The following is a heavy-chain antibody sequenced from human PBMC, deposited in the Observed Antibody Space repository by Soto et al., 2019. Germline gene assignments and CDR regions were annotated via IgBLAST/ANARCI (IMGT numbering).Heavy chain of an antibody. D-gene: IGHD3-10*01. V-gene: IGHV1-3*01. CDR2: INAGNGNT. CDR3: AFGEESRYYYYGMDV. J-gene: IGHJ6*02. Sequence: ASVKVSCKASGYTFTSYAMNWVRQAPGQRLEWMGWINAGNGNTKYSQKFQGRVTITRDTSASTAYMELNSLRAEDTAVYYCAFGEESRYYYYGMDVWGQGTTVTVSS. CDR1: GYTFTSYA.